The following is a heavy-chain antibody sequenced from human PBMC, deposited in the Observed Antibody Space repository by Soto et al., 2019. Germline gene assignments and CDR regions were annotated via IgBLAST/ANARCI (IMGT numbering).Heavy chain of an antibody. V-gene: IGHV4-59*01. Sequence: QVQLRESGPGLVKPSEPLSLTCTVSGGPFNTFYWNWVRQSPGKGLEWIGFIYYSGRTNYNPSLKSRVSMSVDSATNQFSLRLNSVTAADTAVYYCATWSNSSICYGAFDVWGQGTMVTVSS. CDR3: ATWSNSSICYGAFDV. CDR1: GGPFNTFY. J-gene: IGHJ3*01. CDR2: IYYSGRT. D-gene: IGHD6-19*01.